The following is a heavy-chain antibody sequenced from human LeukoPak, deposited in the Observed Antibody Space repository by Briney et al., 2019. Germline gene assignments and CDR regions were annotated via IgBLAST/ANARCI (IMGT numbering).Heavy chain of an antibody. CDR3: ARDFCGPYYYYGMDV. Sequence: GGSLRLSCAASGFTFSSYWMSWVRQAPGKGLEWVANINQDGSEKYHVDSVKGRFTISRDNAKNSLSLQMNSLRAEDTAVYHCARDFCGPYYYYGMDVWGQGTTVTVSS. J-gene: IGHJ6*02. V-gene: IGHV3-7*05. CDR2: INQDGSEK. CDR1: GFTFSSYW. D-gene: IGHD2-21*01.